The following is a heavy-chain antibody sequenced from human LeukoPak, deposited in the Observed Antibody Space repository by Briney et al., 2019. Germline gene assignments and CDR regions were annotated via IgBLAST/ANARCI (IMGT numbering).Heavy chain of an antibody. CDR1: GYPLTRYY. CDR3: AREGEAVAATFDY. J-gene: IGHJ4*02. Sequence: VRVNVSREASGYPLTRYYTFWVRRAPTQALEWMGIINPNGGSTSYAQNFHGRVTMARDTSTSTVYMELNSLRSEDTAVYYCAREGEAVAATFDYWGQGTLVTVSS. V-gene: IGHV1-46*01. D-gene: IGHD6-19*01. CDR2: INPNGGST.